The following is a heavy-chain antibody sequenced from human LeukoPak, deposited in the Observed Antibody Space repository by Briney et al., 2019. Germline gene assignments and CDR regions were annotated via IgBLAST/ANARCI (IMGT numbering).Heavy chain of an antibody. J-gene: IGHJ3*02. CDR1: GGSISSYF. CDR2: LYYSGST. D-gene: IGHD4-17*01. CDR3: ARSNGFNDAFDI. Sequence: SETLSLTCTVSGGSISSYFWSWIRQPPGKGLEWIGYLYYSGSTNYNPSLKSRVTISVDTSRNQFSLRLSSVTAADTAVYYCARSNGFNDAFDIWGQGTMVTVSS. V-gene: IGHV4-59*01.